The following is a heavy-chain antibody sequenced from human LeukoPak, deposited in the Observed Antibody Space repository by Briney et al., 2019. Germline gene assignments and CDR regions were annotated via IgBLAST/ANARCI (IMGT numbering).Heavy chain of an antibody. CDR3: ARGRGKYQLPRSYYYYYGMDV. CDR1: GGSISSSSYY. Sequence: SETLPLTCTVSGGSISSSSYYWGWIRQPPGKGLEWIGSIYYSGSTYYNPSLKSRVTISVDTSKNQFSLKLSSVTAADTAVYYCARGRGKYQLPRSYYYYYGMDVWGQGTTVTVSS. D-gene: IGHD2-2*01. CDR2: IYYSGST. J-gene: IGHJ6*02. V-gene: IGHV4-39*01.